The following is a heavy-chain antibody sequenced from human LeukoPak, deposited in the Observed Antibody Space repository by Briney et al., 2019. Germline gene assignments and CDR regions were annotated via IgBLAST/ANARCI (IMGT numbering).Heavy chain of an antibody. CDR3: ARHRGSGSPYFDY. J-gene: IGHJ4*02. Sequence: PSETLSLTCSVSGGSINSSNYYWGWIRQPPGKGLEWIGTVFYSGSTYYNPSVKSRVTISVDTSKNQFSLKLNSVTAADTAVYYCARHRGSGSPYFDYWGQGTLVTVSS. D-gene: IGHD3-10*01. CDR1: GGSINSSNYY. V-gene: IGHV4-39*01. CDR2: VFYSGST.